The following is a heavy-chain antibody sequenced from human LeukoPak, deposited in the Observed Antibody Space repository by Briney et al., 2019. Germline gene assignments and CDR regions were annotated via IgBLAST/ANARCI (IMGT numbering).Heavy chain of an antibody. J-gene: IGHJ4*02. CDR3: ARTPDSSGYLEFDY. V-gene: IGHV4-59*01. Sequence: PSETLSLTCTVSGGSISSYYWSWIRRPPGKRLEWIGYIYYSGSTNYNPSLKSRVTISVDTSKNQFSLKLSSVTAADTAVYYCARTPDSSGYLEFDYWGQGTLVTVSS. CDR2: IYYSGST. D-gene: IGHD3-22*01. CDR1: GGSISSYY.